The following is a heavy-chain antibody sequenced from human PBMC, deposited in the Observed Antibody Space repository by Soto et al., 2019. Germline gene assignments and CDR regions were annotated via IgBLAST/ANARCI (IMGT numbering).Heavy chain of an antibody. D-gene: IGHD3-3*01. CDR2: IYYSGST. V-gene: IGHV4-59*08. CDR3: ARHGDYDFWSGYYSCSDP. Sequence: PSETLSLTFTVSGGSISSYYWSWIRQPPGKGLEWIGYIYYSGSTNYNPSPKSRVTISVDTSKNQFSLKLSSVTAADTAVYYCARHGDYDFWSGYYSCSDPWGQGTLVTLSS. CDR1: GGSISSYY. J-gene: IGHJ5*02.